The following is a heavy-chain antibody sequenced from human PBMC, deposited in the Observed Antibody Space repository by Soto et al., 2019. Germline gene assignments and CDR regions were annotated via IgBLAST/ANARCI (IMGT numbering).Heavy chain of an antibody. V-gene: IGHV3-64*01. CDR2: ISSNGGST. D-gene: IGHD1-26*01. CDR3: ARDVLGGRYAMDV. J-gene: IGHJ6*02. Sequence: EVQLVESGGGLVQPGWSLRLSCAASGFTFSSYAMHWVRQAPGKGLEYVSAISSNGGSTYYANSVKGRFTIARDNSKNTLYLQMGSLRAEDMAVYYCARDVLGGRYAMDVWGQGTTVTVSS. CDR1: GFTFSSYA.